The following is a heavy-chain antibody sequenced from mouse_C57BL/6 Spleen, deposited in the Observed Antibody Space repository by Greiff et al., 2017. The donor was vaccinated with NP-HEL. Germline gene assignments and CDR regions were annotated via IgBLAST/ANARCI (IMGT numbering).Heavy chain of an antibody. D-gene: IGHD1-1*01. Sequence: VQLQQSGPELVKPGASVKISCKASGYSFTSYYIHWVKQRPGQGLEWIRWIYPGSGNTKYNEKFKGKATLTADTSSSTAYMQLSSLTSEDSAFYYCARDFAVVAHYYAMDYWGQGTSVTVSS. CDR3: ARDFAVVAHYYAMDY. J-gene: IGHJ4*01. V-gene: IGHV1-66*01. CDR1: GYSFTSYY. CDR2: IYPGSGNT.